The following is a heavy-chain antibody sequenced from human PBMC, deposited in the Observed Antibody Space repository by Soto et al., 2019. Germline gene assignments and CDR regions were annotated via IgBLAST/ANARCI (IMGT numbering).Heavy chain of an antibody. CDR1: GNTFTYRY. CDR2: ITPFNGDV. J-gene: IGHJ4*02. D-gene: IGHD3-10*01. Sequence: QMQLVQSGAEVKKPGSSVTVSCKALGNTFTYRYLHWVRQAPGQALEWMGWITPFNGDVHYAQKFQERVTITSDRSINTAYMRMSRLRSEDTAMYYCASGGAGSGPFTGERPDHWGQGTLVTVSS. CDR3: ASGGAGSGPFTGERPDH. V-gene: IGHV1-45*02.